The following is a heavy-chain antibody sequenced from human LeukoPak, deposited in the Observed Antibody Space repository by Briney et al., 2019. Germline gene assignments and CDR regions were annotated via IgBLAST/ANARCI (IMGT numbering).Heavy chain of an antibody. CDR1: GYTFTSYA. Sequence: GASVKVSCKASGYTFTSYAMHRVRQAPGQRLEWMGWINAGNGNTKYSQEFQGRVTITRDTSASTAYMELSSLRSEDMAVYYCAREAPSDAFDIWGQGTMVTVSS. V-gene: IGHV1-3*03. CDR2: INAGNGNT. CDR3: AREAPSDAFDI. J-gene: IGHJ3*02.